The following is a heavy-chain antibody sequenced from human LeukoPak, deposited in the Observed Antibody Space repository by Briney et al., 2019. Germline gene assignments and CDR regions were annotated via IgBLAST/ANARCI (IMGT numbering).Heavy chain of an antibody. D-gene: IGHD6-13*01. CDR1: GFTFSSYG. Sequence: GSLRLSCAASGFTFSSYGMHWVRQAPGKGLEWVAFIRYDGSNKYYADSVKGRFTISRDNSKNTLYLQMNSLRAEDTAVYYCARDLSIAAAGTEYYFDYWGQGTLVTVSS. V-gene: IGHV3-30*02. J-gene: IGHJ4*02. CDR2: IRYDGSNK. CDR3: ARDLSIAAAGTEYYFDY.